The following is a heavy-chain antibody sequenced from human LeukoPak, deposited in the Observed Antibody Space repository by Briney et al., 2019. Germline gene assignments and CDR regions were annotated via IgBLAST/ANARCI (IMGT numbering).Heavy chain of an antibody. CDR1: GFTFSSYA. CDR3: ARDFKRSYRGMDV. V-gene: IGHV3-30-3*01. CDR2: ISYDGSNK. D-gene: IGHD2-2*01. Sequence: PGGSLRLSCAASGFTFSSYAMHWVRQAPGKGLEWVAVISYDGSNKYYADSVKGRFTISRDNSKNTLYLQMNSLRAEDTAVYYCARDFKRSYRGMDVWGQGTTVTVSS. J-gene: IGHJ6*02.